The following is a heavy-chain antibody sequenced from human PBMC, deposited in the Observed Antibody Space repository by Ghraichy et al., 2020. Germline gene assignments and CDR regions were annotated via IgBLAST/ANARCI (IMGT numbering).Heavy chain of an antibody. CDR1: GFTFSSYW. V-gene: IGHV3-7*03. J-gene: IGHJ6*02. CDR3: ARVIKGYSGYDWAYYYGMDV. Sequence: LSLTCAASGFTFSSYWMSWVRQAPGKGLEWVANIKQDGSEKYYVDSVKGRFTISRDNAKNSLYLQMNSLRAEDTAVYYCARVIKGYSGYDWAYYYGMDVWGQGTTVTVSS. CDR2: IKQDGSEK. D-gene: IGHD5-12*01.